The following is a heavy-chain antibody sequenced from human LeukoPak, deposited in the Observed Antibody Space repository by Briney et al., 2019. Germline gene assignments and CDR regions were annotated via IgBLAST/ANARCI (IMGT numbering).Heavy chain of an antibody. CDR3: ARGIRQLLWGYYYYYMDV. CDR1: GGSISSHY. D-gene: IGHD2-2*01. V-gene: IGHV4-59*11. J-gene: IGHJ6*03. Sequence: PSETLSLTCTVSGGSISSHYWSWIRQPPGKGLEWIGYIYYSGSTNYNPSLKSRVTISVDTSKNQFSLKLSSVTAADTAVYYCARGIRQLLWGYYYYYMDVWGKGTTVTVSS. CDR2: IYYSGST.